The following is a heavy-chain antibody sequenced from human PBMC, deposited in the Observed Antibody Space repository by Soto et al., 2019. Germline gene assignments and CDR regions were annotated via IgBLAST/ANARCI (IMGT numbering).Heavy chain of an antibody. V-gene: IGHV3-30-3*01. Sequence: GGSLRLSCAASGFTISSYATHWVHQAPGKGLEWVAVISNDGINKYYANSVKGRYPIPRDNSKNKLYLKMNSLRAEDMAVYYCAREAGTAMAPFDYWGQGTVVTVSS. D-gene: IGHD5-18*01. CDR3: AREAGTAMAPFDY. J-gene: IGHJ4*02. CDR1: GFTISSYA. CDR2: ISNDGINK.